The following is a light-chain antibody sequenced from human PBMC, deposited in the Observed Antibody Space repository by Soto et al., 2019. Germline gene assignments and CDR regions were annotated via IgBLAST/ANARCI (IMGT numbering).Light chain of an antibody. Sequence: DIQMTQSPSSLSASVGDRVTITCRASQSISSYLNWYQQKPGKAPKLLIYAASSLQSGVPSRFSGSGSGTDFTLTISSLQPEDFATYYCQQSYSTWVTFGQGTQLEIK. CDR1: QSISSY. J-gene: IGKJ2*01. CDR2: AAS. CDR3: QQSYSTWVT. V-gene: IGKV1-39*01.